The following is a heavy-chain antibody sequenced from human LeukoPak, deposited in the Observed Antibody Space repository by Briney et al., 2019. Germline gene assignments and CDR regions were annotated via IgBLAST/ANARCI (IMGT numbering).Heavy chain of an antibody. D-gene: IGHD3-10*01. CDR3: ARANYYGSGSYFDP. CDR2: INSDGSST. V-gene: IGHV3-74*01. J-gene: IGHJ5*02. Sequence: GGSLRLSCAASGFTFSSYWMHWVRQVPGKGLVWVSRINSDGSSTSYADSVKGRFTISRDNAKNTLYLKMNSLRAEDTAVYYCARANYYGSGSYFDPWGQGTLVTVSS. CDR1: GFTFSSYW.